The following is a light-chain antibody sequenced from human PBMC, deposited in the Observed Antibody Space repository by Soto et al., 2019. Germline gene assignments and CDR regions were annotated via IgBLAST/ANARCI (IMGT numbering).Light chain of an antibody. CDR2: GAS. Sequence: EIVLTQSPGTLSLSPGERATLSCRASQSVSSSYLAWYQQKPGQAPRLLIYGASSRATGIPDRFSGSGSGTDFTLTISRLEPEYVAVNYWQKYGSDPFSTFGPVTKVDIK. V-gene: IGKV3-20*01. CDR3: QKYGSDPFST. J-gene: IGKJ3*01. CDR1: QSVSSSY.